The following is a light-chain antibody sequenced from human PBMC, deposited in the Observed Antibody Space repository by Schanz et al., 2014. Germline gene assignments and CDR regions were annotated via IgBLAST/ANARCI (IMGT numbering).Light chain of an antibody. CDR3: YSYAGRFSAL. V-gene: IGLV1-44*01. CDR1: SSNIGSNT. J-gene: IGLJ2*01. CDR2: SNN. Sequence: QSVLTQPPSASGTPGQRVTISCSGSSSNIGSNTVNWYQQLPGTAPKLLIYSNNQRPSGVPDRFSGSKSGTSASLAISGLQAEDEADYYCYSYAGRFSALFGGGTKLTVL.